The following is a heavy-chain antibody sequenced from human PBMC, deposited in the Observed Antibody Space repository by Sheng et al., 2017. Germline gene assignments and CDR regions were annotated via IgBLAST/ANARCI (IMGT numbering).Heavy chain of an antibody. CDR2: IIPILGIA. J-gene: IGHJ5*02. CDR1: GGTFSSYA. Sequence: QVQLVQSGAEVKKPGSSVKVSCKASGGTFSSYAISWVRQAPGQGLEWMGGIIPILGIANYAQKFQGRVTITADKSTSTAYMELSSLRSEDTAVYYCARGRGSGSYYIGWFDPWGQGTLVTVSS. D-gene: IGHD3-10*01. V-gene: IGHV1-69*04. CDR3: ARGRGSGSYYIGWFDP.